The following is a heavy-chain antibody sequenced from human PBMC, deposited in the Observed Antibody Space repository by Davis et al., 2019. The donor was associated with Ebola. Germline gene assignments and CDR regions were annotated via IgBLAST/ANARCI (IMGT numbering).Heavy chain of an antibody. V-gene: IGHV1-2*04. CDR3: AWGSSSSLIPQYGMDV. CDR2: INPNSGGT. J-gene: IGHJ6*02. CDR1: GYTFTGYY. D-gene: IGHD6-6*01. Sequence: ASVKVSCKASGYTFTGYYMHWVRQAPGQGLEWMGWINPNSGGTNYAQKFQGWVTMTRDTSISTAYMELSRLRSDDTAVYYCAWGSSSSLIPQYGMDVWGQGTTVTVSS.